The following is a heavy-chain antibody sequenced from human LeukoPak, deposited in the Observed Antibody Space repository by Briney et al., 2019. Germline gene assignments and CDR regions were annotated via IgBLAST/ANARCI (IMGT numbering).Heavy chain of an antibody. CDR2: IQSKTDGGTT. V-gene: IGHV3-15*01. D-gene: IGHD3-22*01. J-gene: IGHJ4*02. Sequence: GGSLRLSCAASGFTFSSYSMNWVRQAPGKGLEWVGRIQSKTDGGTTDYAAPVKGRFIISRDDSKNTLYLQMNSLKTEDTAVYYCTTGYYYDTSDLLDYFDYWGQGTLVTVSS. CDR3: TTGYYYDTSDLLDYFDY. CDR1: GFTFSSYS.